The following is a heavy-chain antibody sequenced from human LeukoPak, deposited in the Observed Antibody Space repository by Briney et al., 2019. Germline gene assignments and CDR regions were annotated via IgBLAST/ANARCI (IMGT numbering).Heavy chain of an antibody. CDR2: FDPEDVET. CDR1: GYTLTALS. CDR3: ATRGPYGSGEPWYYYYMDV. J-gene: IGHJ6*03. V-gene: IGHV1-24*01. Sequence: ASVKVSCKLSGYTLTALSMHWVRQAPGKGLEWMGGFDPEDVETIYAQKFQGRVTMTEDTSTDTAYMELSSLRSEDTAVYYCATRGPYGSGEPWYYYYMDVWGKGTTVTVSS. D-gene: IGHD3-10*01.